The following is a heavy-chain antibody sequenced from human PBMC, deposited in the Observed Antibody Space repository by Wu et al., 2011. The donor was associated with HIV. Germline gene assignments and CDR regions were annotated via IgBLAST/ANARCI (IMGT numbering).Heavy chain of an antibody. CDR2: IIPIFGTA. Sequence: QVQLVQSGAEVKKPGSSVKVSCKASGGTFSSYAISWVRQAPGQGLEWMGGIIPIFGTANYAQNFQGRVTITADKSTSTAYMELNSLRSEDTAVYYCARGGFRQLEISDYYYYMDVWGKGTTVTVSS. V-gene: IGHV1-69*14. D-gene: IGHD1-1*01. J-gene: IGHJ6*03. CDR3: ARGGFRQLEISDYYYYMDV. CDR1: GGTFSSYA.